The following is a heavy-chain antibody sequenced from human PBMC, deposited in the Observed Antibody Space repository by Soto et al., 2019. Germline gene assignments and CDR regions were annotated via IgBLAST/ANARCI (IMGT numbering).Heavy chain of an antibody. CDR1: GASVSSGAYY. CDR2: IYESGYT. CDR3: VRALRHTAMVYPWFDP. Sequence: PSETLSLTCTVSGASVSSGAYYWGWVRQLPGRGLEWIGYIYESGYTYYNTSLKSRLTISLDRSNKKFSLGLTSVTAADTAVYYCVRALRHTAMVYPWFDPWGQGTLVTVSS. D-gene: IGHD5-18*01. J-gene: IGHJ5*02. V-gene: IGHV4-31*03.